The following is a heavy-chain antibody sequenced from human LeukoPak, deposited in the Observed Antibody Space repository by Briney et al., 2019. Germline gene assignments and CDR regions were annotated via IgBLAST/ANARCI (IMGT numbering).Heavy chain of an antibody. CDR1: GFTFSSHW. V-gene: IGHV3-74*01. Sequence: GGSLRLSCAASGFTFSSHWMHWVRQAPGRGLVWVSRINSDGSSTSYADSVKGRFTISRDNSKNTLYLQMNSLRAEDTAVYYCAREPVQLERRSDAFDIWGQGTMVTVSS. CDR2: INSDGSST. J-gene: IGHJ3*02. CDR3: AREPVQLERRSDAFDI. D-gene: IGHD1-1*01.